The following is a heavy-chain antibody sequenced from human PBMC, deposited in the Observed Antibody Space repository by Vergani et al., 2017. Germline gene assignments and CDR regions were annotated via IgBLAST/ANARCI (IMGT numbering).Heavy chain of an antibody. J-gene: IGHJ3*02. CDR1: GGSISSGGSY. Sequence: QLQLQESGPGLVKPSETLSLTCTVSGGSISSGGSYWSWIRQHPGKGLEWIGYIYYTGSTYYNPSLKSRVTISVDTSKNHFSLKLSSVTAADTAVYYCARDGRYFDPPEYDAFDIWGQGTMVTVSS. V-gene: IGHV4-31*03. D-gene: IGHD3-9*01. CDR3: ARDGRYFDPPEYDAFDI. CDR2: IYYTGST.